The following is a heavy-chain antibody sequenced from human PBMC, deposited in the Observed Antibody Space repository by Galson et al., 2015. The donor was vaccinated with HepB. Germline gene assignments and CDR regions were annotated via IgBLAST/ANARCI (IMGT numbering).Heavy chain of an antibody. D-gene: IGHD2-2*01. J-gene: IGHJ3*02. V-gene: IGHV4-61*02. Sequence: TLSLTCTVSGGSISSGSYYWSWIRQPAGKGLEWIGRIYTSGSTNYNPSLKSRVTISVDTSKNQFSLKLSSVTAADTAVYYCARVTLRGVVVPAARAFDIWGQGTMVTVSS. CDR1: GGSISSGSYY. CDR3: ARVTLRGVVVPAARAFDI. CDR2: IYTSGST.